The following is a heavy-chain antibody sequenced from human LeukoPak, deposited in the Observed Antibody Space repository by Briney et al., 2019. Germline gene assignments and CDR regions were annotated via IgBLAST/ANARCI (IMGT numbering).Heavy chain of an antibody. J-gene: IGHJ4*02. D-gene: IGHD5-12*01. V-gene: IGHV3-33*01. Sequence: GGSLRLSCAASGFTFSSYGMHWVRQAPGKGLERVAVIWYDGSNKYYADSVKGRFTISRDNSKNTLYLQMNSLRAEDTAVYYCARALRGYSGYDAFDYWGQGTLVTVSS. CDR3: ARALRGYSGYDAFDY. CDR1: GFTFSSYG. CDR2: IWYDGSNK.